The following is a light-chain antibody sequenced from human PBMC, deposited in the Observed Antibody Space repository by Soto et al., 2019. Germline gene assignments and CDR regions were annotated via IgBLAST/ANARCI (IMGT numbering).Light chain of an antibody. J-gene: IGKJ5*01. Sequence: EIVMTQSPATLSVSPGERATLSCRASRSVSSNLAWYQQKTGQAPRLLIYGPSTRATGIPARFSGSGSGTEFTLTISSLQSEDFAIYYCQQYKNWPAITFGQGTRLEIK. V-gene: IGKV3D-15*01. CDR3: QQYKNWPAIT. CDR1: RSVSSN. CDR2: GPS.